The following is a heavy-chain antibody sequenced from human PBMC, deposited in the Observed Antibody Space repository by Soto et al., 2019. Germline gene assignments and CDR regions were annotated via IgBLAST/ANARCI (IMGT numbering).Heavy chain of an antibody. D-gene: IGHD5-12*01. Sequence: SETLSLTCAVYGGSFSGYYWSWIRQPPGKGLEWIGEINHSGSTNYNPSLKSRVTISVDTSKNQFSLKLSSVTAADTAVYYCARRGRWLQFYFQHWGQGTLVTVSS. CDR3: ARRGRWLQFYFQH. CDR2: INHSGST. J-gene: IGHJ1*01. CDR1: GGSFSGYY. V-gene: IGHV4-34*01.